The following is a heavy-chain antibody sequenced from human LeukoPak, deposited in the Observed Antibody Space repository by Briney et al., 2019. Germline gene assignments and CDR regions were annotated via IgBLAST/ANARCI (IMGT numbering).Heavy chain of an antibody. CDR1: GFTFSSYS. D-gene: IGHD5-24*01. J-gene: IGHJ4*02. Sequence: GRSLRLSCAASGFTFSSYSMNWVRQAPGKGLEWVANIKQDGSKKSYVDSAKGRFTISRDNAKNSLYLQMNSLRAEDTAIYYCTRVGYIDEGIDYWGQGTLVTVSS. CDR3: TRVGYIDEGIDY. CDR2: IKQDGSKK. V-gene: IGHV3-7*04.